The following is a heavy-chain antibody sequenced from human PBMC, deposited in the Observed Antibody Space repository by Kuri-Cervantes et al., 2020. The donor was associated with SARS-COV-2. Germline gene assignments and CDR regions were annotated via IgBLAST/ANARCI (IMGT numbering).Heavy chain of an antibody. CDR2: IDPSDSYT. D-gene: IGHD2-15*01. CDR1: GCSFTSYW. CDR3: ARRVGYYFDY. Sequence: GESMKISCKGSGCSFTSYWISWVRQMPGKGLEWMGRIDPSDSYTNYSPSFQGHVTISADKSISTAYLQWSSLKASDTAMYYCARRVGYYFDYWGQGTLVTVSS. V-gene: IGHV5-10-1*01. J-gene: IGHJ4*02.